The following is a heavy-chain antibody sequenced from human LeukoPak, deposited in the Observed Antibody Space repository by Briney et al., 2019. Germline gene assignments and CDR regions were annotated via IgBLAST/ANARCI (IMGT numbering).Heavy chain of an antibody. Sequence: QSGGSLRLSCAASGFTFDDYAMHWVRQAPGKGLEWVSGISWNSGSIGYADSVKGRFTISRDNAKNSLYLQMNSLRAEDTALYYCAKDGSGGSLDYWGQGTLVTVSS. D-gene: IGHD2-15*01. J-gene: IGHJ4*02. CDR2: ISWNSGSI. V-gene: IGHV3-9*01. CDR3: AKDGSGGSLDY. CDR1: GFTFDDYA.